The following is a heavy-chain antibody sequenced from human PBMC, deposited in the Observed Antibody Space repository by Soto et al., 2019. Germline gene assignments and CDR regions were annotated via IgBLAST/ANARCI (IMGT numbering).Heavy chain of an antibody. D-gene: IGHD6-19*01. CDR3: TRGAGGWNYYYAMDV. Sequence: GGSLRLSCAASGFPFNNYYMTWVRQASGKGLEWVASIKEDGNEKYYVDSVKGRFTISRDNDKNSLSLQMNSLRAEDTAVYYCTRGAGGWNYYYAMDVWGPGATVTVSS. V-gene: IGHV3-7*03. CDR2: IKEDGNEK. J-gene: IGHJ6*02. CDR1: GFPFNNYY.